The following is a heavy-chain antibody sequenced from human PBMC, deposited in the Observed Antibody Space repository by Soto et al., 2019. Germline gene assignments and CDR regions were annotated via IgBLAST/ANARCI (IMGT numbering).Heavy chain of an antibody. Sequence: QITLKESGPSLVKPTQTLTLTCTFSGFSLTTSGVAVGWIRQPPGKALEWLALTSGYDDKRYSTSLKTRLAISRGTSENRIVVTVTDVYPIGTATYYCAPSKFCSSVGAFVIWGQGTMVTVSS. CDR3: APSKFCSSVGAFVI. V-gene: IGHV2-5*01. J-gene: IGHJ3*02. CDR1: GFSLTTSGVA. D-gene: IGHD3-10*02. CDR2: TSGYDDK.